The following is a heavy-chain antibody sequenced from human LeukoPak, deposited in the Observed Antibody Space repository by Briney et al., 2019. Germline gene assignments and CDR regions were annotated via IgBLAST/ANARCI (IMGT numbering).Heavy chain of an antibody. CDR1: GYTFTGYY. CDR3: ARGVVVDSSGYYYRSDAFDI. J-gene: IGHJ3*02. Sequence: ASVKVSCKASGYTFTGYYMHWVRQAPGQGLEWMGWINPNSDGTNYAQKFQGRVTMTRDTSISTAYMELSRLRSDDTAVYYCARGVVVDSSGYYYRSDAFDIWGQGTMVTVSS. V-gene: IGHV1-2*02. D-gene: IGHD3-22*01. CDR2: INPNSDGT.